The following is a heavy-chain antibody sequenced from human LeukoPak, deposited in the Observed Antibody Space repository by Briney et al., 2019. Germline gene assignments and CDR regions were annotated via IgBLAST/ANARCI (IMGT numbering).Heavy chain of an antibody. CDR3: ARDLGQRPDY. J-gene: IGHJ4*02. CDR1: GDSIGNYY. CDR2: ISYNTNT. D-gene: IGHD6-25*01. Sequence: ASETLSLTCTVTGDSIGNYYWSWIRQFPGKGLEWIGYISYNTNTKFNPSLKGRVTISLDTSKNQFSLKLSSVTAADTAVYYCARDLGQRPDYWGQGTLVTVSS. V-gene: IGHV4-59*12.